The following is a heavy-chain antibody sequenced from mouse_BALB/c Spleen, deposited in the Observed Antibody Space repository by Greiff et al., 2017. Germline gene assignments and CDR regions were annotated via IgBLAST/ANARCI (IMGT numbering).Heavy chain of an antibody. J-gene: IGHJ3*01. CDR3: AKRTTGFAY. D-gene: IGHD2-12*01. CDR1: GFTFTGYN. Sequence: EVQLQQSGPELVKPGASVKISCTASGFTFTGYNMHWVHQSHGKSLEWIGYIYPYNGGTGYNQKFKSQATFTVDNSSSTAYMELRSLTSEDSAVYYCAKRTTGFAYWGEGTLVTVSA. CDR2: IYPYNGGT. V-gene: IGHV1S29*02.